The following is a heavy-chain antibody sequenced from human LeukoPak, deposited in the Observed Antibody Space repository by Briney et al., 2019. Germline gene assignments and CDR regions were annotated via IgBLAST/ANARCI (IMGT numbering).Heavy chain of an antibody. CDR1: GGTFSSYA. CDR3: ARDGRIAAQFGWLDP. Sequence: GASVKVSCKASGGTFSSYAISWVRQAPGQGLEWMGGIIPIFGTANYAQKFQGRVTITTDESTSTAYMELSSLRSEDTAVYYCARDGRIAAQFGWLDPWGQGTLVTVSS. V-gene: IGHV1-69*05. CDR2: IIPIFGTA. D-gene: IGHD6-6*01. J-gene: IGHJ5*02.